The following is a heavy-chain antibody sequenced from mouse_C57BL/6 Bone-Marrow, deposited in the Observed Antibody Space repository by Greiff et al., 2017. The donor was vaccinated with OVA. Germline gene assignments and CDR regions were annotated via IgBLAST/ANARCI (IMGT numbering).Heavy chain of an antibody. D-gene: IGHD1-2*01. CDR1: GYSFTGYY. CDR3: AIQHYVSYYFDY. V-gene: IGHV1-42*01. CDR2: INPSTGGT. Sequence: EVKVEESGPELVKPGASVKISCKASGYSFTGYYMNWVKQSPEKSLEWIGEINPSTGGTTYNQKFKAKATLTVDKSSSTAYMQLKSLTSEDSAVYYCAIQHYVSYYFDYWGQGTTLTVSS. J-gene: IGHJ2*01.